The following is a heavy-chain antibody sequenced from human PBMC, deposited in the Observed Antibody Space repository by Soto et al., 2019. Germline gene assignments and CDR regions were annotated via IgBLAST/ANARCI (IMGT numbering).Heavy chain of an antibody. CDR2: FHHSGNT. J-gene: IGHJ4*02. V-gene: IGHV4-31*03. D-gene: IGHD2-15*01. CDR3: ARADCSGHTCYACDY. CDR1: GGSISSGDNY. Sequence: QVQLQESGPGLVKPSQTLSLTCTVSGGSISSGDNYWSWIRQHPGKGLEWIGYFHHSGNTYYNPSLESRVTIPVGTTKNQFPLNLNAVTAADTAVYYCARADCSGHTCYACDYWGQGTLVPVSS.